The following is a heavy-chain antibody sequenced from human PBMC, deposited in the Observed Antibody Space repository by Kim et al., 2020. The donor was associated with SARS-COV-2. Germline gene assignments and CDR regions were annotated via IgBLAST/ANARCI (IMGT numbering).Heavy chain of an antibody. CDR1: GGTFSSYA. V-gene: IGHV1-69*04. J-gene: IGHJ5*02. CDR2: IIPILGIA. Sequence: SVKVSCKASGGTFSSYAISWVRQAPGQGLEWMGRIIPILGIANYAQKFQGRVTITADKSTSTAYMELSSLRSEDTAVYYCARDTVRTGGWFDPWGQGTLVTVSS. CDR3: ARDTVRTGGWFDP. D-gene: IGHD4-17*01.